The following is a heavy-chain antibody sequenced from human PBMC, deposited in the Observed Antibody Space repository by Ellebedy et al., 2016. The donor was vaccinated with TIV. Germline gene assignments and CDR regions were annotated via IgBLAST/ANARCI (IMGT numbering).Heavy chain of an antibody. CDR2: VYPGDSDT. V-gene: IGHV5-51*01. Sequence: PGGSLRLSCKGSGYSFPTYWIGWVRQMPGKGLDWMGIVYPGDSDTRYSPSFQGQVTISADKSISTAYLQWSSLKASDTAMYYCASAKYYGSGTYAHYLDYWGQGTLVTVSS. CDR1: GYSFPTYW. CDR3: ASAKYYGSGTYAHYLDY. D-gene: IGHD3-10*01. J-gene: IGHJ4*02.